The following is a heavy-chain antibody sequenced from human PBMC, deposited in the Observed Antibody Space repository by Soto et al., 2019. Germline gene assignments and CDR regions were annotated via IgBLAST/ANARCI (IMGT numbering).Heavy chain of an antibody. V-gene: IGHV1-69*02. CDR2: IIPILGIA. CDR3: ACLGGDCYLNWFDP. D-gene: IGHD2-21*02. J-gene: IGHJ5*02. CDR1: GDTFSSYT. Sequence: SVKVSCKASGDTFSSYTISWVRQAPGQGLEWMGRIIPILGIANYAQKFQGRVTITADKSTSTAYMELNSLRAEDTAVYYCACLGGDCYLNWFDPWGQGTLVTVSS.